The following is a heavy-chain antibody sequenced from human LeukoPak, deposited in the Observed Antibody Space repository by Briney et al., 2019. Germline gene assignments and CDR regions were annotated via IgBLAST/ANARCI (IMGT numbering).Heavy chain of an antibody. CDR3: AREAAVGYCSSTSCSTLYY. CDR1: GFTFSSYW. Sequence: GESLRLTCAASGFTFSSYWRHWIRQAPGKGLVWISRINNDGSSTSYAASVKGRFTISRDNDKNTRYLQMNSLRGDETAVYYCAREAAVGYCSSTSCSTLYYWGQGTLVTVSS. D-gene: IGHD2-2*02. CDR2: INNDGSST. V-gene: IGHV3-74*01. J-gene: IGHJ4*02.